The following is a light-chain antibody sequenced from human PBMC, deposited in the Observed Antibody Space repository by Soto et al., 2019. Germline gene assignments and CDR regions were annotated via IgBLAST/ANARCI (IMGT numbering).Light chain of an antibody. J-gene: IGLJ1*01. CDR3: SSYTSATTYV. CDR2: DVS. V-gene: IGLV2-14*01. Sequence: QSVLTQPASVSGSPGQSLTISCTGTSSDVGAYNYASWYQQYPGEAPKVIIYDVSHRPAGVSNRFSGSKSGNTASLTISGLQTQDEADYYCSSYTSATTYVCGTGXKVTVL. CDR1: SSDVGAYNY.